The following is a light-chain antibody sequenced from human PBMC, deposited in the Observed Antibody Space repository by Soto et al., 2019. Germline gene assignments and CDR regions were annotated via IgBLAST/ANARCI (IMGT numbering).Light chain of an antibody. V-gene: IGKV3-20*01. CDR3: QQCGCPPNT. J-gene: IGKJ4*02. CDR2: GAA. Sequence: EIELTQSPGTLSLSTREKPTLSCRASQSVSRSYFARYLQKPGQDPRRLIYGAASRATGIIDRFIGSGSGGDFSTPIISLVQAEYVVDYCRQQCGCPPNTFGEGTKV. CDR1: QSVSRSY.